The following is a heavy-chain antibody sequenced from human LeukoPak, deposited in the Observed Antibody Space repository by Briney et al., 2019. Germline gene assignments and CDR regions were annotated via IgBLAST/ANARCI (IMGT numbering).Heavy chain of an antibody. V-gene: IGHV3-74*01. CDR3: ARYYYDSSGYYYKDY. CDR2: INSDGSST. CDR1: GFIFSSYW. J-gene: IGHJ4*02. D-gene: IGHD3-22*01. Sequence: GGSLRLPCAASGFIFSSYWMHWVRQAPGKGLVWVSRINSDGSSTSYADSVKGRFTISRDNAKNSLYLQMNSLRAEDTAMYYCARYYYDSSGYYYKDYWGQGTLVTVSS.